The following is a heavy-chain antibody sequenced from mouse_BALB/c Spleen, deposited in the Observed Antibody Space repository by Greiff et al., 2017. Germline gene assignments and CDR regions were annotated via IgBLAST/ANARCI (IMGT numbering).Heavy chain of an antibody. D-gene: IGHD2-3*01. V-gene: IGHV2-9-2*01. CDR2: IWTGGGT. Sequence: VNVVESGPGLVAPSQSLSITCTVSGFSLTSYDISWIRQPPGKGLEWLGVIWTGGGTNYNSAFMSRLSISKDNSKSQVFLKMNSLQTDDTAIYYCVRDGYYAWFAYWGQGTLVTVSA. CDR1: GFSLTSYD. J-gene: IGHJ3*01. CDR3: VRDGYYAWFAY.